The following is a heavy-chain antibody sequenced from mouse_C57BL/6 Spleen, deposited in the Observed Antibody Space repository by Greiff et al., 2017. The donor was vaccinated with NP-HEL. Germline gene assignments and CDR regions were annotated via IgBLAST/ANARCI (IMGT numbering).Heavy chain of an antibody. CDR1: GFTFTDYY. J-gene: IGHJ2*01. V-gene: IGHV7-3*01. CDR3: ARFYGSSSYFDY. Sequence: EVQLVESGGGLVQPGGSLSLSCAASGFTFTDYYMSWVRQPPGKALEWLGFIRNKANGYTTEYSASVKGRFTISRDNSQSILYLQMNALRAEDSATYYCARFYGSSSYFDYWGQGTTLTVSS. CDR2: IRNKANGYTT. D-gene: IGHD1-1*01.